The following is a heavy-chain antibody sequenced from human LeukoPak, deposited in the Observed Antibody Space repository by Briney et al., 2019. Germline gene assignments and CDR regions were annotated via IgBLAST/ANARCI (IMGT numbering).Heavy chain of an antibody. V-gene: IGHV4-39*07. D-gene: IGHD6-6*01. CDR2: IYYSGST. J-gene: IGHJ4*02. CDR1: GGSISSSSYY. Sequence: SETLSLTCTVSGGSISSSSYYWGWIRQPPGKGLEWIGSIYYSGSTYYNPSLKSRVTISVDTSKNQFSLKLSSVTAADTAVYYCARGFKYSSSLFVYWGQGTLVTVSS. CDR3: ARGFKYSSSLFVY.